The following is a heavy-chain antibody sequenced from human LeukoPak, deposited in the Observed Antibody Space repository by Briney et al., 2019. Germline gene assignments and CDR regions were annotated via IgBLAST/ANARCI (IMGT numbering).Heavy chain of an antibody. CDR3: TRAVAAADSSPGY. V-gene: IGHV3-21*01. J-gene: IGHJ4*02. CDR1: GFTFSSYA. Sequence: GGSLRLSCTASGFTFSSYAMNWVRQAPGKGLEWVSCISSSSTYIYYADSVKGRFTISRDNAKNSVYLQVNSLRAEDTAVYYCTRAVAAADSSPGYWGQGTLVTVSS. D-gene: IGHD6-13*01. CDR2: ISSSSTYI.